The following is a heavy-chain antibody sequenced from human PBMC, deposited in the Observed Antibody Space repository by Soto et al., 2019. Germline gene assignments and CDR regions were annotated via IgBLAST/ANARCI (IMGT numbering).Heavy chain of an antibody. Sequence: EVQLVESGGGLVQPGGSLRLSCAASGFTFSNYGLSWVRQAPGKGLAWVSYISSSGSTIQYADSVKGRFTISRDNAKNSLYLQMNSLRDEDTAVYYCARGGAARPDYWGQGTLVTVSS. CDR3: ARGGAARPDY. CDR1: GFTFSNYG. CDR2: ISSSGSTI. J-gene: IGHJ4*02. D-gene: IGHD6-6*01. V-gene: IGHV3-48*02.